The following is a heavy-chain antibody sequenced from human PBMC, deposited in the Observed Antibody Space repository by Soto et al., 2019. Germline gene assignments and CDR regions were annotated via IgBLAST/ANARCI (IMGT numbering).Heavy chain of an antibody. CDR1: GDTHTIYF. Sequence: QVQLVQSGAEVKQPGASVRVSCKASGDTHTIYFIHWLRQAPGQGLEWMGWINSVSGGANYAPRFQGRVAMTRDRSSATAFMELSRLRSDDTAVYYCARVGSYYAHWGQGTLVTVSS. D-gene: IGHD1-26*01. J-gene: IGHJ4*02. CDR2: INSVSGGA. CDR3: ARVGSYYAH. V-gene: IGHV1-2*02.